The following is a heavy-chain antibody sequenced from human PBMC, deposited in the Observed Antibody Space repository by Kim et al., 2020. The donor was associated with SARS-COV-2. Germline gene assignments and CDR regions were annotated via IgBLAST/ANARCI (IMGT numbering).Heavy chain of an antibody. CDR2: MHPPSDDT. V-gene: IGHV1-8*01. CDR1: GYGLTNYD. CDR3: ASAFVFASGRDWRWTEAFDM. J-gene: IGHJ3*02. Sequence: ASVKVSCKTSGYGLTNYDINWVRQAPGQGLEWMGWMHPPSDDTAYAEKFQGRVTMTWNSSINTAHMELSSLTSEDTALYYCASAFVFASGRDWRWTEAFDMWGNGKMVRV. D-gene: IGHD3-10*01.